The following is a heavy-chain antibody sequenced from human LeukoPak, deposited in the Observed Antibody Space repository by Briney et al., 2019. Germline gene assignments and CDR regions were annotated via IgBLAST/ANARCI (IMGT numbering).Heavy chain of an antibody. Sequence: GASVKVSCKASGYTFTDYYMHWVRQAPGQGLEWMGWINPDSGGTNYAQKFQGRITMTRDTSISTAYMELSRLRSDDTAVYYCAKASTYYYDRNGYYFDYWGQGTLVTVSS. D-gene: IGHD3-22*01. CDR1: GYTFTDYY. CDR2: INPDSGGT. V-gene: IGHV1-2*02. CDR3: AKASTYYYDRNGYYFDY. J-gene: IGHJ4*02.